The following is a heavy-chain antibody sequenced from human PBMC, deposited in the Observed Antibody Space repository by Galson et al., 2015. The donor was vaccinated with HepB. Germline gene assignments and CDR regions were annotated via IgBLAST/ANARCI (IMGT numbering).Heavy chain of an antibody. D-gene: IGHD3-3*01. J-gene: IGHJ3*02. Sequence: SLRLSCAASGFTFNNAWMSWVRQAPGKGLEWVGRIKSKTDGGTTDYTAPVKGRFTISRDDSKNALFPQMNSLKTEDTAVYYCTTDPNYYDFWSGSDAFDIWGQGTMVTVSS. V-gene: IGHV3-15*01. CDR2: IKSKTDGGTT. CDR3: TTDPNYYDFWSGSDAFDI. CDR1: GFTFNNAW.